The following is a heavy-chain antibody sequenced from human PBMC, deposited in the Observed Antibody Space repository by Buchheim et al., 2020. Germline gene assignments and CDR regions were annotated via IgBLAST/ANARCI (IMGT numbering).Heavy chain of an antibody. D-gene: IGHD5-18*01. CDR1: GFTFSGYW. CDR3: ARVRVEYSYGYDTLDY. CDR2: INDYGSST. Sequence: EVQVVESGGGLVQPGGSLRLSCAASGFTFSGYWMHWVRQAPGKGLVWVSRINDYGSSTTYADSVKGRFTISRDNAKNTLYLQMNSLRAEDTAVYYCARVRVEYSYGYDTLDYWGQGTL. V-gene: IGHV3-74*01. J-gene: IGHJ4*02.